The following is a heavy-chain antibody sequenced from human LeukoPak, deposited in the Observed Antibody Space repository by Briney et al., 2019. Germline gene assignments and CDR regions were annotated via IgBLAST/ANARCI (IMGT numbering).Heavy chain of an antibody. CDR1: GFTFSSYS. CDR2: ISSSSSTI. Sequence: GGSLRLSCAASGFTFSSYSMNWVRQAPGKGLEWVSYISSSSSTIYYADSVKGRFTISRDNAKNSLYLQMNSLRAEDTAVYYCARALGRSPIAPMSYWGQGTLVTVSS. D-gene: IGHD2-21*01. V-gene: IGHV3-48*01. J-gene: IGHJ4*02. CDR3: ARALGRSPIAPMSY.